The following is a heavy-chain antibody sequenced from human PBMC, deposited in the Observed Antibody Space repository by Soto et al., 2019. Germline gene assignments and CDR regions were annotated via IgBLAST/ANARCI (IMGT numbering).Heavy chain of an antibody. J-gene: IGHJ4*02. Sequence: PGGSLRLSCAASGFTFSSYGMHWVRQAPGKGLEWVAVISYDGSNKYYADSVKGRFTISRDNSKNTLYLQMNSLRAEDTAVYYCAKDCHWGGYYDFDYWGQGTLVTVSS. CDR1: GFTFSSYG. V-gene: IGHV3-30*18. D-gene: IGHD3-3*01. CDR2: ISYDGSNK. CDR3: AKDCHWGGYYDFDY.